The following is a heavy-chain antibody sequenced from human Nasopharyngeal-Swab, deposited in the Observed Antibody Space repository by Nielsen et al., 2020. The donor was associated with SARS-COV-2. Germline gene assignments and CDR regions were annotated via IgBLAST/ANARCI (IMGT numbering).Heavy chain of an antibody. D-gene: IGHD4-11*01. Sequence: GESLTISCAASGFTFSNAWLSWVRPAPGKGLEWVGRIKSKTDGGTTDYAAPVKGRFTISRDDSKNTLYLQRNSLKTEDTAVYYCTTVAPYSNYVLDYGMDVWGQGTTVTVSS. CDR1: GFTFSNAW. V-gene: IGHV3-15*01. CDR2: IKSKTDGGTT. J-gene: IGHJ6*02. CDR3: TTVAPYSNYVLDYGMDV.